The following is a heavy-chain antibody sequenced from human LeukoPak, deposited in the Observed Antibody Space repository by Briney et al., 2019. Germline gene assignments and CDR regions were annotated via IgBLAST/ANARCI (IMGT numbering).Heavy chain of an antibody. CDR1: GFTFSSYW. Sequence: GGSLRLSCAASGFTFSSYWMDWVRQAPGEGLVWVSRINSDGSSTSYADSVKGRFTISRDNAKNSLYLQMNSLRAEDTAVYYCARNQRRLDYWGQGTLVTVSS. J-gene: IGHJ4*02. V-gene: IGHV3-74*01. CDR2: INSDGSST. D-gene: IGHD1-14*01. CDR3: ARNQRRLDY.